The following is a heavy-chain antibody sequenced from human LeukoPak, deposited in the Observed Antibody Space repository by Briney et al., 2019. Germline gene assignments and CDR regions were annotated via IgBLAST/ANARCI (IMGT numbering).Heavy chain of an antibody. Sequence: GSLRLSCAASGFTFSSYWMSWVRQAPGKGLEWIGYIYHSGSTYYNPSLKSRVTISVDRSKNQFSLKLSSVTAADTAVYYCAGLVGRYSSGLYYYYFDYWGQGTLVTVSS. CDR3: AGLVGRYSSGLYYYYFDY. CDR1: GFTFSSYW. V-gene: IGHV4-4*02. J-gene: IGHJ4*02. D-gene: IGHD3-22*01. CDR2: IYHSGST.